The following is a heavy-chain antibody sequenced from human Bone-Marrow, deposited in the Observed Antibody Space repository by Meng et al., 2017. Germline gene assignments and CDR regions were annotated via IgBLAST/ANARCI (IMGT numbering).Heavy chain of an antibody. J-gene: IGHJ4*02. CDR2: IIPIFGTA. D-gene: IGHD2-15*01. Sequence: VQLGQSGAWVKKAGSSVKVSCKASGGTFSSYAISWVRQAPGQGLEWMGGIIPIFGTANYAQKFQGRVTITADESTSTAYMELSSLRSEDTAVYYCARGYCSGGSCYSIDYWGQGTLVTVSS. CDR1: GGTFSSYA. CDR3: ARGYCSGGSCYSIDY. V-gene: IGHV1-69*01.